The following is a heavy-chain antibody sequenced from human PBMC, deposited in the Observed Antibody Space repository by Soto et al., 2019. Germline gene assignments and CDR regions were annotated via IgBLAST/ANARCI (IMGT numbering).Heavy chain of an antibody. J-gene: IGHJ4*02. V-gene: IGHV1-69*12. CDR1: GGTFSSYA. CDR3: ARSSYGGNSCQESYYFDY. D-gene: IGHD4-17*01. Sequence: QVQLVQSGAEVKKPGSSVKVSCKASGGTFSSYAISWVRQAPGQGLEWMGGIIPIFGTANYAQKFQGRVTITADXXTXTXXMELSSLRSVDTAVYYCARSSYGGNSCQESYYFDYWGQGTLVTVSS. CDR2: IIPIFGTA.